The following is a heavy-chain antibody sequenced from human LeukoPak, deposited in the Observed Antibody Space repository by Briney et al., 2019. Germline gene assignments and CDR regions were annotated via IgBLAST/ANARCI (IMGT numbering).Heavy chain of an antibody. D-gene: IGHD1-26*01. CDR1: GYTFTMYG. V-gene: IGHV1-18*01. J-gene: IGHJ4*02. CDR2: ISAYNGNT. CDR3: ARDGRGRRIGTPDY. Sequence: GASVSVSFKCSGYTFTMYGISWVGQAPGQGGEWMGWISAYNGNTNYAQKLQGRVTMTTDTSTSTAYMELRSLRSDDTAVYYCARDGRGRRIGTPDYWGQGTLVTVPS.